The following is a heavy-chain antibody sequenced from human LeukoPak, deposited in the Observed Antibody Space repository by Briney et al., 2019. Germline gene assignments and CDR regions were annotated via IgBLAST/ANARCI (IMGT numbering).Heavy chain of an antibody. J-gene: IGHJ5*02. CDR3: GRHQLYCRGASCYPDWFDP. CDR2: IYTSGNI. CDR1: GDSITNYY. V-gene: IGHV4-4*07. D-gene: IGHD2-15*01. Sequence: PSETLSLTCTVSGDSITNYYWSWIRLPAGKGLEWIGRIYTSGNIDYNPSLKSRVTMSVDTTKNQFSLKLSSVTAADTAVYYCGRHQLYCRGASCYPDWFDPWGQGILVTVSS.